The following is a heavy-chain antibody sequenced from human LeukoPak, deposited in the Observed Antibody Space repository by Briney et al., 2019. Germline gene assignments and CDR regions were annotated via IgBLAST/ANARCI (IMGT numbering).Heavy chain of an antibody. Sequence: GGSLRLSCAASGVTFSSYWMHWVRQAPGKGLVWVSRINSDGSSTSYADSVKGRFTISRDNAKNTLYLQMNSLRAEDTAVYYCAREYSSWYPFDYWGQGTLVTVSS. J-gene: IGHJ4*02. CDR3: AREYSSWYPFDY. V-gene: IGHV3-74*01. D-gene: IGHD6-13*01. CDR1: GVTFSSYW. CDR2: INSDGSST.